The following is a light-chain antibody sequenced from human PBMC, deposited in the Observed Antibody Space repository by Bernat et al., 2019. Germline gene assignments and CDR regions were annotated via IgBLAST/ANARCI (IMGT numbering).Light chain of an antibody. CDR1: SGNVALKY. Sequence: NFMLTQPHSVSESPGKTVTIPCTRSSGNVALKYGHWYQKRAGCSPTTGIYEDELRPSGVPDRFSGSINRSSNSASLTISGLKTDDEADYYCQSYDDSPRGIFGVGTNLTVL. V-gene: IGLV6-57*01. CDR3: QSYDDSPRGI. CDR2: EDE. J-gene: IGLJ2*01.